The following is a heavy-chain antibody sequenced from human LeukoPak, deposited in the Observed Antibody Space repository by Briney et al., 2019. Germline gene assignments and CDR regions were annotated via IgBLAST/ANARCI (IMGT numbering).Heavy chain of an antibody. D-gene: IGHD1-26*01. J-gene: IGHJ4*02. V-gene: IGHV3-7*05. Sequence: GGSLRLSCAASGFTFSSYWMSWVRQAPGKGLEWVATIKNDGSEKSYVDSVKGRFTISRDNAKNSLYLQMNSLRAEDTAVYYCARDSGSYYGSYFDYWGQGTLVTVSS. CDR1: GFTFSSYW. CDR2: IKNDGSEK. CDR3: ARDSGSYYGSYFDY.